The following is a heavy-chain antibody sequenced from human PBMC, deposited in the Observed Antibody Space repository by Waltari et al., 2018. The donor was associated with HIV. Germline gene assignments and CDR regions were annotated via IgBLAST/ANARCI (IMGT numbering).Heavy chain of an antibody. D-gene: IGHD4-4*01. CDR2: IYWNDEK. CDR3: AHRATVTSVDF. V-gene: IGHV2-5*01. J-gene: IGHJ4*02. Sequence: QITLKESGPTLVKPTPTLTLTCTFSGFSLSTGVVVGWIRQPPGKALEWLAFIYWNDEKRYSPSLKSRLTITKDTSKNQVVLTMTNMDPVDTATYYCAHRATVTSVDFWGQGTLVTVSS. CDR1: GFSLSTGVV.